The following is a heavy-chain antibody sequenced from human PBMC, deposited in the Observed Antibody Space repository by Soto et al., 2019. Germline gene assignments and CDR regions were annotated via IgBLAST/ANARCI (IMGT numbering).Heavy chain of an antibody. Sequence: QVQLQESGPGLVKPSGTLSLTCAVSGGSISSSYWWNWVRQPPGKGLEWIGEIYQSGSPNYNPSLKSRVTIXXEXSXXQFSLKLSSVTAADTAVYYCARDGGYGDSSDYFEYWGQGTLVTVSS. D-gene: IGHD4-17*01. J-gene: IGHJ4*02. V-gene: IGHV4-4*02. CDR1: GGSISSSYW. CDR3: ARDGGYGDSSDYFEY. CDR2: IYQSGSP.